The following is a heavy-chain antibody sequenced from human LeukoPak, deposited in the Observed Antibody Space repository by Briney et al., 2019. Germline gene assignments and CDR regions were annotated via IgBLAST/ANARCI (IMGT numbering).Heavy chain of an antibody. CDR2: ISYDGSNK. J-gene: IGHJ5*02. Sequence: GGSLRLSCAASGFTFSSYGMHWVRQAPGKGLEWVAVISYDGSNKYYADSVKGRFTISRDNSKNTLYLQMNSLRAEDTAVYYCAKDRKEGKDDYGINWFDPWGQGTLVTVSS. D-gene: IGHD4-17*01. CDR1: GFTFSSYG. CDR3: AKDRKEGKDDYGINWFDP. V-gene: IGHV3-30*18.